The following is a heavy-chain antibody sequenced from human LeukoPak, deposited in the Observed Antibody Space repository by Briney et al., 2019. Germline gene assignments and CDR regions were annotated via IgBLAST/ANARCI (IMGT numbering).Heavy chain of an antibody. CDR1: GFAFSDYE. D-gene: IGHD7-27*01. CDR3: ARTMWGFDY. J-gene: IGHJ4*02. CDR2: ISSSGSII. V-gene: IGHV3-48*03. Sequence: GGSLRLSCASSGFAFSDYEMNWVRQAPGQGLEWVSYISSSGSIIYYADSVKGRFTISRANAKRSLFLQMNSLRVEATAVYYCARTMWGFDYWGQGTLVTVSS.